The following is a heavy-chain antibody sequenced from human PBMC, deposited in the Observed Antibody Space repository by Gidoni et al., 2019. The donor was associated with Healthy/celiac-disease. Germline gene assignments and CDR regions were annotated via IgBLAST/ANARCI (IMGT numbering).Heavy chain of an antibody. J-gene: IGHJ4*02. CDR1: GCSLSSSSYY. CDR2: IYYSGST. V-gene: IGHV4-39*01. Sequence: QLQLQESGPGLVKPSETLSLTCTVSGCSLSSSSYYWGWIRQPPGKGLEWIGSIYYSGSTYYNPSLKSRVTISVDTSKNQFSLKLSSVTAADTAVYYCARQGRYFDWPLDYWGQGTLVTVSS. D-gene: IGHD3-9*01. CDR3: ARQGRYFDWPLDY.